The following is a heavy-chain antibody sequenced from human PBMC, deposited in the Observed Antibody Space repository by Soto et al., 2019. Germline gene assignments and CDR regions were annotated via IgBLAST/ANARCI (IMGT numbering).Heavy chain of an antibody. CDR3: AASMVRGAGGDAFDI. CDR2: INPNSGGT. Sequence: ASVKGSCKAFGYTFTGYYMPWVRQAPGQGLEWMGWINPNSGGTNYAQKFQGWVTMTRDTSISTAYMELSRLRSDDTAVYYCAASMVRGAGGDAFDIWGQGTMVTVSS. D-gene: IGHD3-10*01. J-gene: IGHJ3*02. V-gene: IGHV1-2*04. CDR1: GYTFTGYY.